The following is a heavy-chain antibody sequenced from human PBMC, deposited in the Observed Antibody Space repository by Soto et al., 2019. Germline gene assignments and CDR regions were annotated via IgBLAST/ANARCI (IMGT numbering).Heavy chain of an antibody. J-gene: IGHJ6*02. D-gene: IGHD1-1*01. V-gene: IGHV1-69*01. CDR1: GGTFSSYA. Sequence: QVQLVQSGAEVKKPGSSVKVSCKASGGTFSSYAISWVRQAPGQGLEWMGGIIPIFGTANYAQKFQGRVTITADESTSTAYMELSSLRSEDTAVYYCAIKGPYNWNDYGYYGMDVWGQGTTVTVSS. CDR3: AIKGPYNWNDYGYYGMDV. CDR2: IIPIFGTA.